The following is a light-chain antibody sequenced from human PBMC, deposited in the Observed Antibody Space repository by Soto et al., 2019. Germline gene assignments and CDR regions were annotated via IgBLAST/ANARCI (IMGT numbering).Light chain of an antibody. J-gene: IGKJ1*01. CDR2: EAS. CDR1: QSVSSY. V-gene: IGKV3-11*01. CDR3: XXXXXWPWT. Sequence: EIVLTQSPATLSLSPGERATLSCRASQSVSSYLAWYQQKPGQAPRLLMYEASNRATGIPARFSGGGSGTDFTLTISSLEPEDFAVYXXXXXXXWPWTFGQGTKVDIK.